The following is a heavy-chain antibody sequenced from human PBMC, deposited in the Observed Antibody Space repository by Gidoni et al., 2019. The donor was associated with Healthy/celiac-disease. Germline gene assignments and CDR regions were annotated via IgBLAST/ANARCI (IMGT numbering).Heavy chain of an antibody. CDR3: ARAVAAAGGYYYYYGMDV. J-gene: IGHJ6*02. D-gene: IGHD6-13*01. V-gene: IGHV3-53*01. CDR2: IYSGGST. Sequence: EVQLVESGGGLIQPGGSLRLSCAASGFTVSSNYMSWVRQAPGKGLEWVSVIYSGGSTYYADSVKGRFTISRDNSKNTLYLQMNSLRAEDTAVYYCARAVAAAGGYYYYYGMDVWGQGTTVTVSS. CDR1: GFTVSSNY.